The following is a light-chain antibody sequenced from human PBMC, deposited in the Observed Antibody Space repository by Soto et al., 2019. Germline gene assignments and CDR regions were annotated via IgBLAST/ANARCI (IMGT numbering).Light chain of an antibody. CDR3: QQYNIYPLT. CDR2: RAS. V-gene: IGKV1-5*03. CDR1: QTISDW. J-gene: IGKJ4*01. Sequence: DIQMTQSPSTLSASIGDRVTITCRASQTISDWLAWYQQTPGKAPKLLIYRASTLESGVPSRFSGGGSGTEFTLTISSLQPEDFATYHCQQYNIYPLTFGGGTKLEVK.